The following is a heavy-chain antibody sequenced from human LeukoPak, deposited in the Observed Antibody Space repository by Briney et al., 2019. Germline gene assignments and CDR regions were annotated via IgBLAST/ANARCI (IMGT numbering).Heavy chain of an antibody. CDR1: GGSISSSFYY. D-gene: IGHD6-6*01. Sequence: SETLSLTCTVSGGSISSSFYYWGWIRQPPGKGLEWIGSIYYSGSTYYNPSLKSRVTISVDTSKNQFSLKLSSVTAADTAVYYCARFSGYSSSSGPGYFYYYMDVWGKGTTVTVSS. J-gene: IGHJ6*03. CDR3: ARFSGYSSSSGPGYFYYYMDV. V-gene: IGHV4-39*01. CDR2: IYYSGST.